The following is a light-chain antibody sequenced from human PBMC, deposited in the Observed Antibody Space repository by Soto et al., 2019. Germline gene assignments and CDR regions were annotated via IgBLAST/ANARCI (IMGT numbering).Light chain of an antibody. CDR2: WAS. V-gene: IGKV4-1*01. Sequence: IEMTQSLAALVFSLCETTTTNCNTTKSSFFSSNNKNYSAWHQQTPRQSPNPLLYWASTRESGVPNRFSGSGSGTYFPLTISSLNAEFTAVYFCHQYYTINTFCQRTRLGIK. CDR3: HQYYTINT. J-gene: IGKJ5*01. CDR1: KSSFFSSNNKNY.